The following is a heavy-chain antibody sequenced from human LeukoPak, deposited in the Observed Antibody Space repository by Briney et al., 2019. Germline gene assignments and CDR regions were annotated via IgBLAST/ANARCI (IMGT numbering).Heavy chain of an antibody. CDR3: ARVRMVRGVITYYYYGMDV. D-gene: IGHD3-10*01. CDR2: IYYSGST. V-gene: IGHV4-39*07. Sequence: SETLSLTCTVSGGSISSSSYYWGWIRQPPGKGLEWIGSIYYSGSTYYNPSLKSRVTISVDTSKNQFSLKLSSVTAADTAVYYCARVRMVRGVITYYYYGMDVWGQGTTVTVSS. CDR1: GGSISSSSYY. J-gene: IGHJ6*02.